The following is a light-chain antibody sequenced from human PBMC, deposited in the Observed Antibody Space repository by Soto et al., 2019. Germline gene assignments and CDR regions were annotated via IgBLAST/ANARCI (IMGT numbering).Light chain of an antibody. V-gene: IGKV1-9*01. CDR2: GAS. Sequence: DIQLTQSPSFLSASVGDRVTISCRASQGISDYLAWYQQKPGKAPKLLIYGASTLQSGVPSRFIGSASGTEFTLTLRSLQPEDFATYFCQPFNAYPLNFGGGTKLEIK. CDR3: QPFNAYPLN. J-gene: IGKJ4*01. CDR1: QGISDY.